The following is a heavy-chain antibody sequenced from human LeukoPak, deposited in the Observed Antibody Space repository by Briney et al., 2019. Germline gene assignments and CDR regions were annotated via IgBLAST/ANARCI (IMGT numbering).Heavy chain of an antibody. Sequence: PGGSLRLSCAASGFTFTSYGMHWVRQAPGKGLEWVAVIWSDGTNKYYADSVKGRFAISRDDSHNMVYLQMNSLRVEDTAVYYCAKDIERGFDYTNSLDYWGQGTLVTVSA. CDR2: IWSDGTNK. V-gene: IGHV3-33*06. CDR1: GFTFTSYG. J-gene: IGHJ4*02. CDR3: AKDIERGFDYTNSLDY. D-gene: IGHD4-11*01.